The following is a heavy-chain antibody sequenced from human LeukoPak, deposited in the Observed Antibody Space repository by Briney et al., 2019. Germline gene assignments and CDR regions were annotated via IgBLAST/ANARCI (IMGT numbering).Heavy chain of an antibody. CDR2: LYYSGST. J-gene: IGHJ2*01. CDR3: ARHGPYDSSGYIYWYFDL. Sequence: SETLSLTCTVSGGSISSYYWSWIRQPAGKGLEWIGYLYYSGSTNYNPSLKSRVTISVDTSKNQFSLKLTSVTAADTAVYYCARHGPYDSSGYIYWYFDLWGRGTLVTVSS. CDR1: GGSISSYY. V-gene: IGHV4-59*08. D-gene: IGHD3-22*01.